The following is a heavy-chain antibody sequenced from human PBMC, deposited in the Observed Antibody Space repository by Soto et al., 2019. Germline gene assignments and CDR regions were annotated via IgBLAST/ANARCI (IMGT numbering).Heavy chain of an antibody. CDR1: GFTFSTYG. V-gene: IGHV3-48*02. CDR3: ASAKSEYSYGAHDF. J-gene: IGHJ4*02. CDR2: ISGTSRTI. D-gene: IGHD5-18*01. Sequence: EVQLVESGGGLVQPGGSLRVSCAASGFTFSTYGMNWVRQAPGKGLEWVSYISGTSRTIYYAGSVRGRFTIFRDNAKNSLSLHMNSLRDEDTAVYYCASAKSEYSYGAHDFWGQGTLVTVSS.